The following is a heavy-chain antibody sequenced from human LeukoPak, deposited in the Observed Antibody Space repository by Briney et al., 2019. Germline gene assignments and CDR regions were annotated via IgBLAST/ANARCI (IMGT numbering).Heavy chain of an antibody. V-gene: IGHV1-18*01. CDR2: ISAYNGNT. CDR1: GYTFTSYG. Sequence: GASVKVSCKASGYTFTSYGISWVRQAPGQGLEWMGWISAYNGNTNYAQKLQGRVTMTTDTSTSTAYMELRSLRSDDTAVYYCARGTGFLEWFPYYYYYYYMDVWGKGTTVTVSS. D-gene: IGHD3-3*01. CDR3: ARGTGFLEWFPYYYYYYYMDV. J-gene: IGHJ6*03.